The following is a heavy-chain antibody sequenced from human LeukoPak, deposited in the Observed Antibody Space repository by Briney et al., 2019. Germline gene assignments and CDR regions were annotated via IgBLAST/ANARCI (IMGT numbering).Heavy chain of an antibody. D-gene: IGHD6-13*01. Sequence: GGSLRLSCTTSGFTLSNYWMTWVRQAPGKGLEWVAKIQKDGSEAYYVDSMEGRFTISRDNSKNTLYLQMNSLRAEDTAVYYCAKQDSSSWVGVAEYFQHWGQGTLVSVSS. V-gene: IGHV3-7*03. J-gene: IGHJ1*01. CDR1: GFTLSNYW. CDR2: IQKDGSEA. CDR3: AKQDSSSWVGVAEYFQH.